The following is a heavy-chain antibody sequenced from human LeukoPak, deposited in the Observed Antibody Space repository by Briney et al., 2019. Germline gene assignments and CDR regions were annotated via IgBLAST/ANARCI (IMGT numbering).Heavy chain of an antibody. D-gene: IGHD3-10*01. CDR1: GFTFSDYY. CDR3: ARDASGSYDY. V-gene: IGHV3-11*01. Sequence: GGPLRLSCAASGFTFSDYYMFWIRQAPGKGPEWISYISNTGSTMYYADSVKGRFTISRDNGKNSLYLQMNSLRAEDTAVYYCARDASGSYDYWGQGTLVTVSS. J-gene: IGHJ4*02. CDR2: ISNTGSTM.